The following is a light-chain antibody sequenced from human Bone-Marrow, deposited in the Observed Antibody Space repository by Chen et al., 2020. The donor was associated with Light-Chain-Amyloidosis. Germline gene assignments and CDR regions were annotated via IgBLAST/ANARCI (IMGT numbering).Light chain of an antibody. V-gene: IGLV3-25*03. J-gene: IGLJ2*01. CDR1: ALPTKY. CDR3: QSADSSGTYEVI. CDR2: RDT. Sequence: SYELTQPPSLSVSPGQTARISCSGDALPTKYAYWYPQKPDQAPVLVIHRDTERPSGISERFSGSSSGTTDTLTISGVQAEDEADYHCQSADSSGTYEVIFGGGTNLTVL.